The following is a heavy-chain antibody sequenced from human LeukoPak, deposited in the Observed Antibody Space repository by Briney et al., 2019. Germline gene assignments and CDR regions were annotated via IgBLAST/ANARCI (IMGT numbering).Heavy chain of an antibody. J-gene: IGHJ4*02. D-gene: IGHD5-24*01. CDR3: ARFSGLRWLQPHETLRSFDY. Sequence: PSETLSLTCAVYGGSFSGYYWSWIRQPPGKGLEWIGEINHSGSTNYNPSLKSRVTISVDTSKNQFSLKLSSVTAADTAVYYCARFSGLRWLQPHETLRSFDYWGQGTLVTVSS. V-gene: IGHV4-34*01. CDR2: INHSGST. CDR1: GGSFSGYY.